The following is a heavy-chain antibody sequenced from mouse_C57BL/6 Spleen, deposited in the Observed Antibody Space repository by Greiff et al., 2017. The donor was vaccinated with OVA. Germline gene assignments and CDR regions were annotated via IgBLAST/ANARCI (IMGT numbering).Heavy chain of an antibody. CDR3: ARDLSNYAMDD. V-gene: IGHV5-4*01. Sequence: EVKVEESGGGLVKPGGSLKLSCAASGFTFSSYAMSWVRQTPEKRLEWVATISDGGSYTYYPDNVKGRFTISRDNAKNNLYLQMSHLKSEDTAMYYCARDLSNYAMDDWGQGTSVTVSS. CDR1: GFTFSSYA. D-gene: IGHD1-1*01. CDR2: ISDGGSYT. J-gene: IGHJ4*01.